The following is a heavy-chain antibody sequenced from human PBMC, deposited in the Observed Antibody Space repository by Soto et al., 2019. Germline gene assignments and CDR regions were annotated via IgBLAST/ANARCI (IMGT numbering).Heavy chain of an antibody. CDR3: ARAGVTTAHWFDP. V-gene: IGHV3-33*01. J-gene: IGHJ5*02. D-gene: IGHD4-17*01. Sequence: QVQLVESGGGVVQPGRSLRLSCAASGFTFSSYGMHWVRQAPGKGLEWVAVIWYDGSNKYYADSVKGRFTISRDNSKNTLYLQMNSLRAEDTAVYYCARAGVTTAHWFDPWGQGTLVTVSS. CDR2: IWYDGSNK. CDR1: GFTFSSYG.